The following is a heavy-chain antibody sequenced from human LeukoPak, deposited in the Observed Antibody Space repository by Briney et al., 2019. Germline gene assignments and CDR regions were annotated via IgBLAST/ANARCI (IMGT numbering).Heavy chain of an antibody. CDR3: ARGVEPLAANTLAY. CDR2: ISNSGVSI. V-gene: IGHV3-48*03. D-gene: IGHD1-14*01. CDR1: GFTFSGYE. J-gene: IGHJ4*02. Sequence: GGSLRLSCAAFGFTFSGYEMNWVRQAPGKGLEWVSHISNSGVSIHYSDSVKGRFTISRDNAKNSLYLQMNSLRVEDTAVYYCARGVEPLAANTLAYWGQGTLVTVSS.